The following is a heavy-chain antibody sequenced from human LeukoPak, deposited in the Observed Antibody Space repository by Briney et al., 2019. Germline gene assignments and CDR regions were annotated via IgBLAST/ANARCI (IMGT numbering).Heavy chain of an antibody. J-gene: IGHJ4*02. CDR1: EFTFSAYA. Sequence: GGSLRLSCSASEFTFSAYAMHWVRQAPGKGLEWVAVISYDGSNKYYADSVKGRFTISRDNSKNTLYLQMNSLRAEDTAVYYCAKDGSKRVATNCFDYWGQGILVTVSS. D-gene: IGHD5-12*01. V-gene: IGHV3-30*04. CDR3: AKDGSKRVATNCFDY. CDR2: ISYDGSNK.